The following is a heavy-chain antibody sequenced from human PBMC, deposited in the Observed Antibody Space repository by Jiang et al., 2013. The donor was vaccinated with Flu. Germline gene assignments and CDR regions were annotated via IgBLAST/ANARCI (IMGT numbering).Heavy chain of an antibody. CDR3: ARHRFNWSPFDD. V-gene: IGHV4-59*08. CDR1: GGSISTDC. D-gene: IGHD1-20*01. J-gene: IGHJ4*02. CDR2: SIAWEQ. Sequence: LLKPSETLSLTCTVSGGSISTDCWSWIRQTPVRDWSGLGISIAWEQQLXPLPQESSSPCQWDTSKNQFSLKVSSVSAADTAVYYCARHRFNWSPFDDWGQGTLVTVSS.